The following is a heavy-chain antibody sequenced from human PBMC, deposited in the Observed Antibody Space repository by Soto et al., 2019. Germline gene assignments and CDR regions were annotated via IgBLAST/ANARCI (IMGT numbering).Heavy chain of an antibody. CDR2: INAGNGNT. D-gene: IGHD3-10*01. CDR3: ARGVGPKKLLADAFDI. V-gene: IGHV1-3*01. CDR1: GYTFTSYA. Sequence: GASVKVSCKASGYTFTSYAMHWVRQAPGQRLEWMGWINAGNGNTKYSQKFQGRVTITRDTSASTAYMELSSLRSEDTAVYYCARGVGPKKLLADAFDIWGQGTMVTVSS. J-gene: IGHJ3*02.